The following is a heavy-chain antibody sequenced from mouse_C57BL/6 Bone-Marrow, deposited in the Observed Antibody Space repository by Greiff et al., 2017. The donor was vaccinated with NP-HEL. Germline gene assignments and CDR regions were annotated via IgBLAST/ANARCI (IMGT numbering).Heavy chain of an antibody. Sequence: EVKLVESGGGLVKPGGSLKLSCAASGFTFSDYGMHWVRQAPEKGLEWVAYISSGSSTIYYADSVKGRFTISSDNTKNTLFLQMTSLRSEYTAIYYCASPSNWERGFDYWGQGTTLTVSS. CDR2: ISSGSSTI. J-gene: IGHJ2*01. V-gene: IGHV5-17*01. CDR1: GFTFSDYG. CDR3: ASPSNWERGFDY. D-gene: IGHD4-1*01.